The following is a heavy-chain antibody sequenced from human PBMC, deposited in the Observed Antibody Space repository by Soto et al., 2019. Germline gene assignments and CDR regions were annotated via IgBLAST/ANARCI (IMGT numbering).Heavy chain of an antibody. CDR1: GYTFAGYY. D-gene: IGHD4-17*01. J-gene: IGHJ1*01. V-gene: IGHV1-2*04. CDR3: ARSLGTTEYFQH. Sequence: ASVKVSCKASGYTFAGYYMHWVRQAPGQGLEWMGWINPNSGGTNYAQKFQGWVTMTRDTSISTAYMELSRLRSGDTAVYYCARSLGTTEYFQHWGQGTLVTVSS. CDR2: INPNSGGT.